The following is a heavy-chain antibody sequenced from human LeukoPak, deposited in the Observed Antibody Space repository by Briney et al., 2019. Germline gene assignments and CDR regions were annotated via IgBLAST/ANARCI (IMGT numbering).Heavy chain of an antibody. CDR3: AGLGIGYEVDGFDI. D-gene: IGHD3-22*01. J-gene: IGHJ3*02. Sequence: SETLSLTCTVSGVSISSYYWSWIRHFPGKGLEWIGYIYYSGSTNYNPSLKSRVTISVDTSKNQFSLKLSSVTAADTAVYYCAGLGIGYEVDGFDIWGQGTMVTVSS. CDR1: GVSISSYY. V-gene: IGHV4-59*01. CDR2: IYYSGST.